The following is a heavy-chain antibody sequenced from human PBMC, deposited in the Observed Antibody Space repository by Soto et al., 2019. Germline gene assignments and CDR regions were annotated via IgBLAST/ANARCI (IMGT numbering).Heavy chain of an antibody. CDR1: GFTFSDHY. D-gene: IGHD5-12*01. V-gene: IGHV3-72*01. CDR3: AREWDIVAPSMSFDP. J-gene: IGHJ5*02. Sequence: GGSLRLSCAASGFTFSDHYMDWVRQAPGKGLEWVGRTRNKANSYTTEYAASVKGRFTISRDDSKNSLYLQMNSLKTEDTAVYYCAREWDIVAPSMSFDPWGQGTLVTVSS. CDR2: TRNKANSYTT.